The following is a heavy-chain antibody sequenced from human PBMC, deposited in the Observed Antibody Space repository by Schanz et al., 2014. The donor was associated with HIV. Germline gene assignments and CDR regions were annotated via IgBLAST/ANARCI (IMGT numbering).Heavy chain of an antibody. CDR3: AREYYSRNWNWFDP. V-gene: IGHV3-30*19. CDR2: ISYDGSNK. CDR1: GFTFSSYG. D-gene: IGHD6-13*01. Sequence: QVHLVESGGGVVQPGGSLRLSCATSGFTFSSYGMHWVRQAAGKGLEWVAVISYDGSNKYYADSVKGRFTISRDNSKNTLYLQMNSLRAEDTAVYYCAREYYSRNWNWFDPWGQGTLVTVSS. J-gene: IGHJ5*02.